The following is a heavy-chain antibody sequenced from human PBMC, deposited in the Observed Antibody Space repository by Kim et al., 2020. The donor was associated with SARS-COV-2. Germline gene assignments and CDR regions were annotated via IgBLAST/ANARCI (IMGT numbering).Heavy chain of an antibody. Sequence: YAVSGKRRITINPDTSRNQFSLRLNSVTPEDTAVYYCARGDSGYDDWFDPWGQGTLVTVSS. CDR3: ARGDSGYDDWFDP. V-gene: IGHV6-1*01. D-gene: IGHD5-12*01. J-gene: IGHJ5*02.